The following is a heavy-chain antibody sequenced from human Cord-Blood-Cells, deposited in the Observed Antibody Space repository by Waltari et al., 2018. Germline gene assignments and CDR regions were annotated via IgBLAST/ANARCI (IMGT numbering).Heavy chain of an antibody. J-gene: IGHJ5*02. CDR1: GYTCTSYA. D-gene: IGHD6-6*01. V-gene: IGHV1-3*01. CDR2: INAGNGNT. Sequence: QVQLVQSGAEVKKPGASVKVSCKASGYTCTSYAMHWLRQAPGQRLEWMGWINAGNGNTKYSQKFQGRVTITRDTSASTAYMELSSLRSEDTAVYYCARSIAARNWFDPWGQGTLVTVSS. CDR3: ARSIAARNWFDP.